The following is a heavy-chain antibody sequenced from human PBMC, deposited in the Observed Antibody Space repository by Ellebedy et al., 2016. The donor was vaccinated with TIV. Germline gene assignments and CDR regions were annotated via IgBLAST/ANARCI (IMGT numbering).Heavy chain of an antibody. Sequence: ASVKVSCKASGYTFTGYYMHWMRQAPGQGLEWMGWINPNSGGTNYAQKFQGRVTMTRDTSISTAYMELSRLRSDDTAVFFCAKTRLRTTVTTPFDYWGQGTLVTVSS. D-gene: IGHD4-17*01. CDR1: GYTFTGYY. CDR3: AKTRLRTTVTTPFDY. CDR2: INPNSGGT. V-gene: IGHV1-2*02. J-gene: IGHJ4*02.